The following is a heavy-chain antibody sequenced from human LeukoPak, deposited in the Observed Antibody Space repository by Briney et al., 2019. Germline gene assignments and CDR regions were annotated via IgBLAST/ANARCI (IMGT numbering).Heavy chain of an antibody. CDR3: TRRSIASTRTDDY. D-gene: IGHD6-13*01. CDR2: IRSKTHSYAT. J-gene: IGHJ4*02. CDR1: GFPSSTYA. Sequence: GGSLRLSSVASGFPSSTYAIHWVRQASGKGLEWVGRIRSKTHSYATTYAASLKGRFTISRDDSKNTTYLQMSSLKTDDTAVYYCTRRSIASTRTDDYWGQGTLVTVSS. V-gene: IGHV3-73*01.